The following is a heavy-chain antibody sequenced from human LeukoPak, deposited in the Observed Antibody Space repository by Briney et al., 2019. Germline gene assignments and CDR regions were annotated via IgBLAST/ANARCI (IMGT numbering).Heavy chain of an antibody. CDR3: ARGGMATIPYFDY. V-gene: IGHV4-59*01. J-gene: IGHJ4*02. Sequence: SETLSLTCTVSGGSISSYYWSWIRQPPGKGLEWIGYIYYSGSTNYNPSLKSRVTISVDTSKNQFSLKLSPVTAADTAVYYCARGGMATIPYFDYWGQGTLVTVSS. CDR2: IYYSGST. CDR1: GGSISSYY. D-gene: IGHD5-24*01.